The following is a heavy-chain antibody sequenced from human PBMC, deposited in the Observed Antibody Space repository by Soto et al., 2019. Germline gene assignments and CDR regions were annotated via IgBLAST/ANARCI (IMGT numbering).Heavy chain of an antibody. CDR1: GGTFSSYA. CDR3: ARDSYSSSSYYYYGMDV. CDR2: IIPIFGTA. V-gene: IGHV1-69*13. J-gene: IGHJ6*02. Sequence: SVKVSCKASGGTFSSYAISWVRQAPGQGLEWMGGIIPIFGTANYAQRFQGRVTITADESTSTAYMELSSLRSEDTAVYYCARDSYSSSSYYYYGMDVWGQGTTVTVSS. D-gene: IGHD6-6*01.